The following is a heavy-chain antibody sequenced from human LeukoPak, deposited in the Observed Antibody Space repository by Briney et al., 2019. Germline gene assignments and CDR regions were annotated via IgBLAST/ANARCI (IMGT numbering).Heavy chain of an antibody. D-gene: IGHD5-18*01. CDR3: AKDPRIQLWLLDSGDWFDP. CDR1: GFTFSSYA. Sequence: PGGSLRLSCAASGFTFSSYAMHWVRQAPGKGLEWVAVISYDGSNKYYADSVKGRFTISRDNSKNTLYLQMNSLRAEDTAVYYCAKDPRIQLWLLDSGDWFDPWGQGTLVTVSS. V-gene: IGHV3-30-3*01. J-gene: IGHJ5*02. CDR2: ISYDGSNK.